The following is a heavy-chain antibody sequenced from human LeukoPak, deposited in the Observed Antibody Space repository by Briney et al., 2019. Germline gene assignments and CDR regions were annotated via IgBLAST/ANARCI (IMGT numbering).Heavy chain of an antibody. J-gene: IGHJ4*02. Sequence: PSETLSLTCAVSGGSISSNNWWGWVRQPPGKGLERMGEIYHSGSPNYNPSLKSRVTISVDKSRNHFSLNLSSVTAADTAVYYCARVNINNWHSCDYWGQGTLVTVSS. D-gene: IGHD1-1*01. CDR3: ARVNINNWHSCDY. V-gene: IGHV4-4*02. CDR1: GGSISSNNW. CDR2: IYHSGSP.